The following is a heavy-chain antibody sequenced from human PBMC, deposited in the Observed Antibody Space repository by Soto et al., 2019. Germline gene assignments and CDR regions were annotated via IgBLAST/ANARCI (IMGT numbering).Heavy chain of an antibody. CDR2: ISSSGSTI. CDR3: ARDTRTRESSIAAAGRG. D-gene: IGHD6-13*01. J-gene: IGHJ4*02. CDR1: GFTFSDYY. V-gene: IGHV3-11*01. Sequence: GGSLRLSCAASGFTFSDYYMSWIRQAPGKGLEWVSYISSSGSTIYYADSVKGRFTISRDNAKNSLYLQMNSLRAEDTAVYYCARDTRTRESSIAAAGRGWGQGTLVTVSS.